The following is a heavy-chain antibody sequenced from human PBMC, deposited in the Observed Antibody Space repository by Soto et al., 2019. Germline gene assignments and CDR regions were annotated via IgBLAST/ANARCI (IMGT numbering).Heavy chain of an antibody. CDR2: FTAAGRNT. CDR1: GFTFSDFA. D-gene: IGHD6-6*01. CDR3: AKRGGGNLPKLFHV. Sequence: GGSLRLSCAASGFTFSDFAMSWVRKAPGKGLEWVSTFTAAGRNTFYADSVKGRFTISRDNSKSTLYLHVNSLRVDDTAVYYCAKRGGGNLPKLFHVWGHGNLVTVSS. J-gene: IGHJ1*01. V-gene: IGHV3-23*01.